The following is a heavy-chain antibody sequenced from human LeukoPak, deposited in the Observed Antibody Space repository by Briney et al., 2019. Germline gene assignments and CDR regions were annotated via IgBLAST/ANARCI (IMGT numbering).Heavy chain of an antibody. CDR1: GYTFTSYY. Sequence: GASVKVSCKASGYTFTSYYMHWVRQAPGQGLEWMGIINPSGGSTSYAQKFQGRVTITADKSTSTAYMELSGLRSEDTAVYYCARSRGGYLEYWGQGTLVTVSS. CDR2: INPSGGST. CDR3: ARSRGGYLEY. V-gene: IGHV1-46*01. J-gene: IGHJ4*02. D-gene: IGHD3-22*01.